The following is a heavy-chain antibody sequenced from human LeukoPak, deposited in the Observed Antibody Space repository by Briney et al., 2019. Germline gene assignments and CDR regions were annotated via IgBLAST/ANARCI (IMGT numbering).Heavy chain of an antibody. CDR1: GFTFSSYE. Sequence: PGGSLRLSCAASGFTFSSYEMNWVRQAPGKGLEWVSVIYSNGSTYYADSAKGRFTISRDNAKNTLYLQMNSLRAEDTAVYYCARVAVATIWSYYYYYMDVWDKGNTVTISS. J-gene: IGHJ6*03. CDR3: ARVAVATIWSYYYYYMDV. V-gene: IGHV3-66*01. CDR2: IYSNGST. D-gene: IGHD5-12*01.